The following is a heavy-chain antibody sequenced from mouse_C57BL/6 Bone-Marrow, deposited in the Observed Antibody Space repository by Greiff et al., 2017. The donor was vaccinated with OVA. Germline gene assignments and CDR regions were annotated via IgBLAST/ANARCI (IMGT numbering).Heavy chain of an antibody. CDR2: ISNGGGST. Sequence: EVQVVESGGGLVQPGGSLKLSCAASGFTFSDYYMYWVRQTPEKRLEWVAYISNGGGSTYYPDTVKGRFTISRDNAKNTLYLQMSRLKSEDTAMYYCAGIDYYGSSYWGQGTTLTVSS. J-gene: IGHJ2*01. CDR1: GFTFSDYY. V-gene: IGHV5-12*01. CDR3: AGIDYYGSSY. D-gene: IGHD1-1*01.